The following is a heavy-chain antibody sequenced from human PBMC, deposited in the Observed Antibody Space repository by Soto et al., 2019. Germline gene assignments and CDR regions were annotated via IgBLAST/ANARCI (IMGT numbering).Heavy chain of an antibody. Sequence: QVQLVESGGGVVQPGRSLSLSCAASGFTFSSYAMHWVRQAPGKGLEWVALISYDGSNKYYADSVKGRFTISRDNSKNTLYLQMNSLRAEDTAVYYCARDKRDLRFLEWSYYFDYWGQGTLVTVSS. CDR3: ARDKRDLRFLEWSYYFDY. J-gene: IGHJ4*02. CDR1: GFTFSSYA. D-gene: IGHD3-3*01. V-gene: IGHV3-30-3*01. CDR2: ISYDGSNK.